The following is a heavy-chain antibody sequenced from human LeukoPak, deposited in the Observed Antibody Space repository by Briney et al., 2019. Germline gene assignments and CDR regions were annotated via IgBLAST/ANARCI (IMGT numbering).Heavy chain of an antibody. CDR1: GFSVSNNY. D-gene: IGHD3-10*01. Sequence: GSLRLSCAVSGFSVSNNYMTWVRQAPGKGLEWIGNIFYSGSTYYSPSLKSRVTISLDTSRNRFSLKLNSVTAADTAVYYCAKSNGYGLVDIWGQGTMVTVSS. CDR2: IFYSGST. V-gene: IGHV4-59*02. CDR3: AKSNGYGLVDI. J-gene: IGHJ3*02.